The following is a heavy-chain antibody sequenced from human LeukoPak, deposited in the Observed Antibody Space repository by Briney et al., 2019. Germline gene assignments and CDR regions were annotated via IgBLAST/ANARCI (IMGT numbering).Heavy chain of an antibody. D-gene: IGHD3-10*01. CDR3: AREGGGYYYGSGSYISY. CDR2: VYTSGST. J-gene: IGHJ4*02. Sequence: SETLSLTCTVSGGSISSGSYYWSWTRQPAGKGLEWIGRVYTSGSTNYNPSFKSRVTISGDTSKNQFSLKLSSWTAADTAVYYCAREGGGYYYGSGSYISYWGQGTLVTVSS. CDR1: GGSISSGSYY. V-gene: IGHV4-61*02.